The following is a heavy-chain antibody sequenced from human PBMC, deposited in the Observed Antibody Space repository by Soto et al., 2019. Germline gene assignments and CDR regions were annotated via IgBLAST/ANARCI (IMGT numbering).Heavy chain of an antibody. D-gene: IGHD2-21*02. Sequence: GGSLRLSCAASGFTFSSYAMSWVRQAPGKGLEWVSAISGSGGSTYYAGSVKGRFTISRDNSKNTLYLQMNSLRAEDMAVYYCAKGLTQYGPPVGFDYWGQGTLVTVSS. CDR3: AKGLTQYGPPVGFDY. J-gene: IGHJ4*02. CDR1: GFTFSSYA. V-gene: IGHV3-23*01. CDR2: ISGSGGST.